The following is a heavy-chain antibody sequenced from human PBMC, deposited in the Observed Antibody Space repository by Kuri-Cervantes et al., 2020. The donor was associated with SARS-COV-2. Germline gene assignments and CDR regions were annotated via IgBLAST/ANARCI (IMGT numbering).Heavy chain of an antibody. Sequence: ESLKISCTVSGGSISSYYWSWIRQPPGKGLEWIGYIYYSGSTNYNPSLKSRVTISVDPSKNQFSLKLSSVTAADTAVYYCARDAGYCSSTSCYPYYYYYMDVWGKGTTVTVSS. J-gene: IGHJ6*03. V-gene: IGHV4-59*01. CDR1: GGSISSYY. CDR2: IYYSGST. CDR3: ARDAGYCSSTSCYPYYYYYMDV. D-gene: IGHD2-2*01.